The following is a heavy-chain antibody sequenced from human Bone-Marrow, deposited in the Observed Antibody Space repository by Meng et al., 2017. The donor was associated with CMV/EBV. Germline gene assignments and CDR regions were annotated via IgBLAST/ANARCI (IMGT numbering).Heavy chain of an antibody. J-gene: IGHJ4*02. CDR2: IYYSGST. Sequence: SETLSLTCTVSGGSISSSSYYWGWIRQPPGKGLEWIGSIYYSGSTYRNPSLKTRVTMSVETSKNQFSLNLTSVTAADTAVYYCAREDGTTVTGDYWGQGTLVTVSS. CDR1: GGSISSSSYY. D-gene: IGHD4-17*01. CDR3: AREDGTTVTGDY. V-gene: IGHV4-39*02.